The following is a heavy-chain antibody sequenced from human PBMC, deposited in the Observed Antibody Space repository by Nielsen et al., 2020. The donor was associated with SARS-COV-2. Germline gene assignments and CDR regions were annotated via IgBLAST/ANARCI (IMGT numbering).Heavy chain of an antibody. CDR1: GFTFSSYS. CDR3: ARAQAPQYSSGWYWRDWFDP. D-gene: IGHD6-19*01. CDR2: ISSSSSYI. Sequence: EGSLRLSCAASGFTFSSYSMNWVRQAPGKGLEWVSSISSSSSYIYYADSVKGRFTISRDNAKNSLYLQMNSLRAEDTAVYYCARAQAPQYSSGWYWRDWFDPWGQGTLVTVSS. V-gene: IGHV3-21*01. J-gene: IGHJ5*02.